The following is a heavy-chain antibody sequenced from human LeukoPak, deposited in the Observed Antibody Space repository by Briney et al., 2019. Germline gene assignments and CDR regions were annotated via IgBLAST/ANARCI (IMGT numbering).Heavy chain of an antibody. V-gene: IGHV3-21*01. D-gene: IGHD5-12*01. CDR1: GFTFSSYS. CDR2: ISSSSSYI. J-gene: IGHJ4*02. CDR3: ARDIVAYGPRGY. Sequence: GGSLRLSCAASGFTFSSYSMNWVRQAPGKGLEWVSSISSSSSYIYYADSVKGRFTISRDNAKNSLYLQMNSLRAEDTAVYYCARDIVAYGPRGYWGQGTLVTVSS.